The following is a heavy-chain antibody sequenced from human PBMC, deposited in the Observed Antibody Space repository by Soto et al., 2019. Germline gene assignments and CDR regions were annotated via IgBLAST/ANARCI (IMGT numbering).Heavy chain of an antibody. D-gene: IGHD2-2*01. V-gene: IGHV4-31*03. CDR1: GGSFSSGGYY. J-gene: IGHJ5*02. Sequence: QVQLQESGPGLVKPSQTLSLTCTVSGGSFSSGGYYWNWTRQHPGKGLEWIGYIYYSGSTSYNPSLKSRVTISVDTSKNQFSLKLNSVTAADTAVYYCARVLCSSTSCYVWENGFDPWGQGTLVTVSS. CDR3: ARVLCSSTSCYVWENGFDP. CDR2: IYYSGST.